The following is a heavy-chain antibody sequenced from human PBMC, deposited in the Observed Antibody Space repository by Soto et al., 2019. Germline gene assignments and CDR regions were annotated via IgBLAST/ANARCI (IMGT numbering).Heavy chain of an antibody. D-gene: IGHD6-13*01. CDR1: GGSISSYY. V-gene: IGHV4-59*01. CDR3: SAGSSWYYWYFDL. Sequence: SETLSLTCTVSGGSISSYYWSWIRQPPGKGLEWIGYIYYSGSTNYNPSLKSRVTISVDTSKNQFSLKLSSVTAADTAVYYCSAGSSWYYWYFDLWGRGTLVTVSS. CDR2: IYYSGST. J-gene: IGHJ2*01.